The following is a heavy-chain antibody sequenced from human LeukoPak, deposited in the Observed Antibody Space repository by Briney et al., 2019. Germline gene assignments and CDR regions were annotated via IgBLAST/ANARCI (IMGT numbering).Heavy chain of an antibody. V-gene: IGHV4-34*01. D-gene: IGHD2-15*01. CDR3: ARGLKWSRDAFDT. J-gene: IGHJ3*02. Sequence: SETLSLTCAVYGGSFSGYYWSWIRQPPGKGLEWIGEINHSGSTNYNPSLKSRVTISVDTSKNQFSLKLSSVTAADTAVYYCARGLKWSRDAFDTWGQGTMVTVSS. CDR1: GGSFSGYY. CDR2: INHSGST.